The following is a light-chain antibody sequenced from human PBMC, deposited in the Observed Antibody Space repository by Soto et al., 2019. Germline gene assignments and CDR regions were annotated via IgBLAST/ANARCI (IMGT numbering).Light chain of an antibody. CDR1: RSDVGGHNS. Sequence: QSVLTHPASGSGSPGQSITISCTGTRSDVGGHNSVSWYRQDPGKAPKLMIYDVSNRPSGVSDRFSGSKSGNTASLTISGLQIEDEADYYCSSFTSSVTYVFGTGTKVTVL. CDR2: DVS. J-gene: IGLJ1*01. CDR3: SSFTSSVTYV. V-gene: IGLV2-14*01.